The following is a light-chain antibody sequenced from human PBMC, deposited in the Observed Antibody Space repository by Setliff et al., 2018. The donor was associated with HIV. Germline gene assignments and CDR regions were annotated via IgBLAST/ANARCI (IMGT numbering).Light chain of an antibody. CDR2: NNN. CDR1: SSNIGSNT. V-gene: IGLV1-44*01. CDR3: CSYAGSATLEVM. J-gene: IGLJ3*02. Sequence: QSALTQPPSASGTPGQRVTISCSGSSSNIGSNTVNWYQQLPGTAPKLLIYNNNQRPSGVPDRFSGSKSGTTASLTISGLQAEDEADYYCCSYAGSATLEVMFGGGTKVTVL.